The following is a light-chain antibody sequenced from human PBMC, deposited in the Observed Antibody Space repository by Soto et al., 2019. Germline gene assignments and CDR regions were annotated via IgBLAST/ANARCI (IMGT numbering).Light chain of an antibody. CDR2: EGS. V-gene: IGLV2-23*01. CDR3: CSYAGDSHGM. J-gene: IGLJ3*02. Sequence: QSALTQPASLSGSPGQSITISCTGTSSDIGSYTLVSWYQQHPGIAPKFMIYEGSKRPLGVSNRFSGSKSGNTASLTISGLQAEDEADYYFCSYAGDSHGMFGWGTKLTVL. CDR1: SSDIGSYTL.